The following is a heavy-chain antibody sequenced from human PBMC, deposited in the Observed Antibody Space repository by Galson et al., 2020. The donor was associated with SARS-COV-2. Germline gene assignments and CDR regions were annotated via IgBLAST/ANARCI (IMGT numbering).Heavy chain of an antibody. CDR1: GFTFSSAW. V-gene: IGHV3-7*01. CDR2: IKNDGSET. CDR3: TAGHYSL. D-gene: IGHD3-3*01. Sequence: GESLKISGEASGFTFSSAWMNWVRQAPGKGLEWLAHIKNDGSETYYVDSVRGRFTIPRDNTKDSLFLQMNNLRVEDTAVYFCTAGHYSLWGQGTTVTVSS. J-gene: IGHJ3*01.